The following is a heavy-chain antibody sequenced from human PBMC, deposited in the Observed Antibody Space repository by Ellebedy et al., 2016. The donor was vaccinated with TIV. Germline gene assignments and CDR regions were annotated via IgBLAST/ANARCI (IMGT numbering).Heavy chain of an antibody. CDR3: ARQTGLWFGELFTLDY. Sequence: MPSETLSLTCAVSGGPISSSNWWSWVRQPPGKGLEWIGEIYYSGSTNYNPSLKSRVTISVDRSKNQFSLKLSSVTAADTAVYYCARQTGLWFGELFTLDYWGQGTLVTVSS. J-gene: IGHJ4*02. CDR2: IYYSGST. D-gene: IGHD3-10*01. CDR1: GGPISSSNW. V-gene: IGHV4-4*02.